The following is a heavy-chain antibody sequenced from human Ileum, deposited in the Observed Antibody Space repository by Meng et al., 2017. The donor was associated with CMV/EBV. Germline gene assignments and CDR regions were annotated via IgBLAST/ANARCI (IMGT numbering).Heavy chain of an antibody. Sequence: FIASNLYWLRQASGRGLVWLGWIHPHSGHTGYTQKFQGSVPVTRDPSVGTAYLELSGLRSDGTAVYYCARVCQYVWGSYRCFDPWGQGTLVTVSS. CDR3: ARVCQYVWGSYRCFDP. V-gene: IGHV1-8*01. CDR1: FIASN. J-gene: IGHJ5*02. D-gene: IGHD3-16*02. CDR2: IHPHSGHT.